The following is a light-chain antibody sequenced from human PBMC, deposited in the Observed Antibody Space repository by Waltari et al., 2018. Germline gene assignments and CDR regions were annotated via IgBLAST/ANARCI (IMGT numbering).Light chain of an antibody. Sequence: HSAPTQHAAVSGSSGSSINVPRRRTTHATGNFTHVFCCQQHPGSAPKLIIYEVTNRPSGVSSRFSGSKSGNTASLTISGLQAEDEADYYCSSFSSSSTPYVFGSGTKVTVL. J-gene: IGLJ1*01. CDR3: SSFSSSSTPYV. V-gene: IGLV2-14*03. CDR1: THATGNFTH. CDR2: EVT.